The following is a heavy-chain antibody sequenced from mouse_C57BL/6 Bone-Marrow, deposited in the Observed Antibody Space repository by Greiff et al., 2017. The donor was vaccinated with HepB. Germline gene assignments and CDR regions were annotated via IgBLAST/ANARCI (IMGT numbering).Heavy chain of an antibody. D-gene: IGHD4-1*01. Sequence: VRLRGSGPERAGPWASVRISCRAFYTFSGRVHFAIGVTNYGRQWVKQRLGQGLEWIGAIYPGNGDTSYNQKFKGKATLTADKSSSTAYMQLSSLTSEDSAVYYCAWQNWDYAMDYWGQGTSVTVSS. CDR3: SEDSAVYYCAWQNWDYAMDY. CDR2: GQGLEWIG. V-gene: IGHV1-87*01. J-gene: IGHJ4*01. CDR1: YTFSGRVH.